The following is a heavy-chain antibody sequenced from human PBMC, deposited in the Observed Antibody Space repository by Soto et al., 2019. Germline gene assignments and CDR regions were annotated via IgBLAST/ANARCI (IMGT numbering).Heavy chain of an antibody. D-gene: IGHD3-3*01. CDR1: GGSISSYY. CDR2: IYYSGST. Sequence: SETLSLTCTVSGGSISSYYWSWIRQPPGKGLEWIGYIYYSGSTNYNPSLKSRVTISVDTSKNQFSLKLSSVTAADTAVYYCARGALRFLASRKDRGDYYYYYMDVWGKGTTVTVSS. CDR3: ARGALRFLASRKDRGDYYYYYMDV. V-gene: IGHV4-59*01. J-gene: IGHJ6*03.